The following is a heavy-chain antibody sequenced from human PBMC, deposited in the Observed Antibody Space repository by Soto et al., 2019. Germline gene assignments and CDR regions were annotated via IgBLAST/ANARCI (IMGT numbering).Heavy chain of an antibody. Sequence: GGSLRLSCAASGFTFSNAWMSWVRQAPGKGLEWVGRIKSKTDGGTTDYAAPVKGRFTISRDDSKNTLYLQMNSLKTEDTAVYYCTTGWPYCGGDCYPGNLHDAFDIWGQGTMVTVSS. CDR1: GFTFSNAW. CDR2: IKSKTDGGTT. D-gene: IGHD2-21*02. CDR3: TTGWPYCGGDCYPGNLHDAFDI. J-gene: IGHJ3*02. V-gene: IGHV3-15*01.